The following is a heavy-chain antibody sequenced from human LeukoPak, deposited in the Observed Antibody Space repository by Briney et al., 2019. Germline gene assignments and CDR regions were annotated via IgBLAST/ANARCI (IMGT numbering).Heavy chain of an antibody. Sequence: GGSLRLSCAASGFTFSSYAMSWVRQAPGKGLEWVSSISSSSSYIYYADSVKGRFTISRDNAKNSLYLQMNSLRAEDTAVYYCARAPRGILRARNYFDYWGQGTLVTVSS. CDR2: ISSSSSYI. V-gene: IGHV3-21*01. CDR3: ARAPRGILRARNYFDY. J-gene: IGHJ4*02. D-gene: IGHD1-26*01. CDR1: GFTFSSYA.